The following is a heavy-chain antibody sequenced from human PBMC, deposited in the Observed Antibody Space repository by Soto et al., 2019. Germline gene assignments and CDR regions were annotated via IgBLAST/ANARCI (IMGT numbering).Heavy chain of an antibody. CDR2: FRTGGDGGTT. CDR3: AKKVNSGPGSQYFDY. Sequence: GGSLRLSCAASGFTFSSYSMSWVRQAPGKGLEWVSGFRTGGDGGTTYYADSVKGRFTISRDNSKNKLFLQMNSLRVEDTAIYYCAKKVNSGPGSQYFDYWGQGTLVTVS. V-gene: IGHV3-23*01. D-gene: IGHD3-10*01. CDR1: GFTFSSYS. J-gene: IGHJ4*02.